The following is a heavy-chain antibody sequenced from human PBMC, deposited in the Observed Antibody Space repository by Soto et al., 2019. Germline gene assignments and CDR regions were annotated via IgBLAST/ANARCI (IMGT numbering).Heavy chain of an antibody. Sequence: QVQLVQSGAEVKKPGASVKVSCKASGYTFTSYAISWVRQAPGQGLEWMGWTSAYNGNTIYAQKLLGRVTMTKDTSTTTAFIDLRSLITYDTAVDYCAGSGPPAGYWCQGTHVTFSS. V-gene: IGHV1-18*01. CDR3: AGSGPPAGY. D-gene: IGHD3-10*01. CDR1: GYTFTSYA. J-gene: IGHJ1*01. CDR2: TSAYNGNT.